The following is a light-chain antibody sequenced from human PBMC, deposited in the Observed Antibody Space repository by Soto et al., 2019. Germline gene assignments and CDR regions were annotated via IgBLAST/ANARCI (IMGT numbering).Light chain of an antibody. CDR3: LLFYSGGLVV. CDR2: DTS. CDR1: TGTVTSNHW. V-gene: IGLV7-46*01. J-gene: IGLJ2*01. Sequence: QAVVTQEPSLTVSPGGTVTVTCGSSTGTVTSNHWPYWFQQKPGQAPRILIYDTSNKHSWTPARFSGSLLGGKAALTLSGAQPEDEDEYFCLLFYSGGLVVFGGGTQLTVL.